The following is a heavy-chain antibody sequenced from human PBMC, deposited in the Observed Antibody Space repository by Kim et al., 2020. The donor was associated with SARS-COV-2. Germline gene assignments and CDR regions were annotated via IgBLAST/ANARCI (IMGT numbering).Heavy chain of an antibody. D-gene: IGHD5-12*01. CDR2: ISSSSSCI. V-gene: IGHV3-21*01. CDR1: GFTFSSYS. J-gene: IGHJ4*02. CDR3: ASMVASQLGGFDY. Sequence: GGSLRLSCAASGFTFSSYSMNWVRQAPGKGLEWVSSISSSSSCIYYADSVKGRFTISRDNAKNSLYLQMNSLRAEDTAVYYCASMVASQLGGFDYWGQGTLVTVSS.